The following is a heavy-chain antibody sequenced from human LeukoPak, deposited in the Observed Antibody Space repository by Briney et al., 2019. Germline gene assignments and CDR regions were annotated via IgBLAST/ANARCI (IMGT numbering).Heavy chain of an antibody. CDR1: GVSISSGGYY. CDR2: IYYTGST. V-gene: IGHV4-31*03. CDR3: ARQVVNIVVVPVGIDY. Sequence: SETLSLTCTVSGVSISSGGYYWSWIRQHPGKGLEWIAYIYYTGSTYYNPSLKSRLTISVDRSKNQFSLRLSSMTAADTAVYYCARQVVNIVVVPVGIDYWGQGTLVTVSS. J-gene: IGHJ4*02. D-gene: IGHD2-2*01.